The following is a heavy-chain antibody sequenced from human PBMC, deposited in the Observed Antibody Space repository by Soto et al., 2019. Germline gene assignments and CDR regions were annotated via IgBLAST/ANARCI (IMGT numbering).Heavy chain of an antibody. J-gene: IGHJ5*02. D-gene: IGHD1-26*01. V-gene: IGHV3-30*18. CDR2: ISYDGSNK. CDR3: AKAEGATTDWFDP. CDR1: GFTFSSYG. Sequence: QVQLVESGGGVVQPGRSLRLSCAASGFTFSSYGMHWVRQAPGKGLEWVAVISYDGSNKYYADSVKGRFTISRDNSKNTLYLQMNSLRAEDTAVYYCAKAEGATTDWFDPWGQGTLVTVSS.